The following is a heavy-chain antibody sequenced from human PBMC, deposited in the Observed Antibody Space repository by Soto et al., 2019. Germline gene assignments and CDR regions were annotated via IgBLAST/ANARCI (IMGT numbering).Heavy chain of an antibody. CDR3: VRDRGYCISTSCGFDP. V-gene: IGHV4-30-2*01. CDR1: GGSISSGGYS. D-gene: IGHD2-2*01. CDR2: IYHSGST. J-gene: IGHJ5*02. Sequence: TLSLTCAVSGGSISSGGYSWSWIRQPPGKGLEWIGYIYHSGSTYYNPSLKSRVTISVDRSKNQFSLKLSSVTAADTAVYYCVRDRGYCISTSCGFDPWGQGTLVTVSS.